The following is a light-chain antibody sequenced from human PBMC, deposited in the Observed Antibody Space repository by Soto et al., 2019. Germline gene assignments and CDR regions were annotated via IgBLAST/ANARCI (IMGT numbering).Light chain of an antibody. CDR3: QQSYSTTIN. J-gene: IGKJ5*01. V-gene: IGKV1-39*01. CDR2: PAA. Sequence: DIQMSQTPSSLNASVGDGVTITCRASQRITNYLNWYHQKPGKARKLLLYPAASLESGVPPRLIGSGSGTGITLTISRLQPREVATYYSQQSYSTTINVGQGIRRET. CDR1: QRITNY.